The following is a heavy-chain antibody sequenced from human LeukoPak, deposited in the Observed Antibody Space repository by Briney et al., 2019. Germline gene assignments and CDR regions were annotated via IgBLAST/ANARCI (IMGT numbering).Heavy chain of an antibody. CDR1: GFTFSSYS. CDR2: IKQDGSEK. Sequence: PGGSLRLSCAASGFTFSSYSMNWVRQAPGKGLEWVGNIKQDGSEKNYVDSVKGRFTISRDNAKNSLYLQMNSLRAEDTAMYYCMTASRSSTWPPPTWGQGTLVTVSS. D-gene: IGHD6-13*01. V-gene: IGHV3-7*01. J-gene: IGHJ5*02. CDR3: MTASRSSTWPPPT.